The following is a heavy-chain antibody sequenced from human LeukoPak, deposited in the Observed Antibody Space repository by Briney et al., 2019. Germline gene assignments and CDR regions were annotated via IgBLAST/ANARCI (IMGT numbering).Heavy chain of an antibody. V-gene: IGHV4-34*01. CDR2: INHSGST. J-gene: IGHJ4*02. D-gene: IGHD4-17*01. Sequence: SETLSLTCAVYGGSFSGYYWSWIRQPPGKGLEWIGEINHSGSTNYNPSLKSRVTISVDTSKNQFSLKLSSVTAADTAVYYCARYSYGDYAPLDYWGQGTLVTVSS. CDR3: ARYSYGDYAPLDY. CDR1: GGSFSGYY.